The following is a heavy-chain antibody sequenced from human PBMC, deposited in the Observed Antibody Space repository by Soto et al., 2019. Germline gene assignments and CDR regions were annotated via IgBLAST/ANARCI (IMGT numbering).Heavy chain of an antibody. CDR2: IYWDDDK. V-gene: IGHV2-5*02. J-gene: IGHJ3*01. Sequence: QITLKESGPALVKPTQTLTLTCTFSGFSLTTSGVGVCWVRQPRGKALEWLAYIYWDDDKRYSPSLRNRLTITKDTSRNQVVLTLTNMEPVDTGTYYCVRSSSDANLHRGTDAFDFWGQGTMVTSSS. CDR1: GFSLTTSGVG. D-gene: IGHD2-8*01. CDR3: VRSSSDANLHRGTDAFDF.